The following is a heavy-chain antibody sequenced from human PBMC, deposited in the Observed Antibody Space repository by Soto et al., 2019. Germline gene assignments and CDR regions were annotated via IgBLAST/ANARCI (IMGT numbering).Heavy chain of an antibody. CDR1: GLTFSDYA. V-gene: IGHV3-23*01. J-gene: IGHJ4*02. CDR2: MSGSSSTT. CDR3: AKNQERELPRVIDF. Sequence: GGSLRLSCATSGLTFSDYAMSWVRQAPGGGLEWVSSMSGSSSTTYYADSVRGRFTISRDRSKNTLYVQMSSLRAEDTALYYCAKNQERELPRVIDFWGQGT. D-gene: IGHD1-7*01.